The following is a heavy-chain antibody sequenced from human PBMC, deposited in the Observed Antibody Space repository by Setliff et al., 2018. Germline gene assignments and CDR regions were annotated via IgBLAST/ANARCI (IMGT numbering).Heavy chain of an antibody. Sequence: ASVKVSCKASGYNFAESIVSWVRQAPGQGLEWMGWISAYNGHTYSAQKFQARVTLTTDTSTNMAYMELRGLRSDDTAIYYCARDGGGYCATTSCFHFDYWGQGTQVTVSS. CDR3: ARDGGGYCATTSCFHFDY. J-gene: IGHJ4*02. D-gene: IGHD2-15*01. CDR1: GYNFAESI. V-gene: IGHV1-18*01. CDR2: ISAYNGHT.